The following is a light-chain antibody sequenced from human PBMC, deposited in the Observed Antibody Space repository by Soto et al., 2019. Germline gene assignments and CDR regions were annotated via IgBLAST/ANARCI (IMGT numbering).Light chain of an antibody. V-gene: IGLV9-49*01. CDR3: GADHGSGSNPWV. CDR2: VGTGGIVG. CDR1: SGYSNYK. J-gene: IGLJ3*02. Sequence: QPVLTQPPSASASLGASVTLTCTLSSGYSNYKVDWYQQRPGKGPRFVMRVGTGGIVGSKGDGIPDRFSVLGSGLNRYLTIKNIQEEDESDYHCGADHGSGSNPWVFGGGTKLTVL.